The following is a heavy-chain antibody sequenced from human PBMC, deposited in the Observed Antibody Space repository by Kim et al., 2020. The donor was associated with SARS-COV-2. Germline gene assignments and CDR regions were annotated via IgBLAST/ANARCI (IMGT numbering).Heavy chain of an antibody. Sequence: DSVKGRFTISRENSKNTLHLQMNSLRAEDTAVYYCAKDKRPTVTTYGMDVWGQGTTVTVSS. CDR3: AKDKRPTVTTYGMDV. D-gene: IGHD4-17*01. V-gene: IGHV3-23*01. J-gene: IGHJ6*02.